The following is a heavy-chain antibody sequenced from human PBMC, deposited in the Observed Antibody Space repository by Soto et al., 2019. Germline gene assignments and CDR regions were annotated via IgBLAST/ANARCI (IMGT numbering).Heavy chain of an antibody. V-gene: IGHV3-7*01. Sequence: GGSLRLSCAASGFTFSSYWMSWVRQAPGKGLEWVANIKQDGSEKYYVDSVKGRFTISRDNAKNSLYLQMNSLRAEDTAVYYCARAIDRKRGVPAILIFRHSDAFDIWGQGTMVTVSS. CDR1: GFTFSSYW. J-gene: IGHJ3*02. CDR2: IKQDGSEK. D-gene: IGHD2-2*01. CDR3: ARAIDRKRGVPAILIFRHSDAFDI.